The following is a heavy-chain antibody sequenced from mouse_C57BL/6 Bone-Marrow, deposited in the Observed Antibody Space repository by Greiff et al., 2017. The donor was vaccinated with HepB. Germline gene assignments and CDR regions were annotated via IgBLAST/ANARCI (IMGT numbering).Heavy chain of an antibody. V-gene: IGHV1-5*01. D-gene: IGHD1-1*01. CDR1: GYTFTSYW. Sequence: EVQLQQSGTVLARPGASVKMSCKTSGYTFTSYWMHWVKQRPGQGLEWIGAIYPGNSDTSYNQKFKGKAKLTAVTSASTAYMELSSLTNEDSAVYYCTTGYYGSSYYYYAMDYWGQGTSVTVSS. J-gene: IGHJ4*01. CDR2: IYPGNSDT. CDR3: TTGYYGSSYYYYAMDY.